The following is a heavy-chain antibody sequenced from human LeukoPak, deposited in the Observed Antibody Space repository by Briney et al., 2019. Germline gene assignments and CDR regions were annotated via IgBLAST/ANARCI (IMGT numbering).Heavy chain of an antibody. CDR2: IIPIFGTA. CDR1: GGTFSSYA. J-gene: IGHJ6*02. D-gene: IGHD3-22*01. V-gene: IGHV1-69*13. Sequence: SVNVSSKASGGTFSSYAISWVRQAPGQGLEWMGGIIPIFGTANYAQKFQGRVTITADESTSTAYVELSSLRSEDTAVYYCARDPYYYDSSGYYGPYYYYGMDVWGQGTTVTVSS. CDR3: ARDPYYYDSSGYYGPYYYYGMDV.